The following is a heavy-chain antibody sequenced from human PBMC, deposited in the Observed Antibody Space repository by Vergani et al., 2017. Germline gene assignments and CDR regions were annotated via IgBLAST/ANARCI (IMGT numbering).Heavy chain of an antibody. CDR1: GGSFSGYY. Sequence: QVQLQQWGAGLLKPSETLSLTCAVYGGSFSGYYWSWIRQPPGKGLEWIGEINHSGSSNYNPSLKSRVTISVDTSKNQFSLRLSSVTAADTAVYYCAKDEGGYYYGSGSSVDYWGQGTPVTVSS. CDR2: INHSGSS. CDR3: AKDEGGYYYGSGSSVDY. J-gene: IGHJ4*02. D-gene: IGHD3-10*01. V-gene: IGHV4-34*01.